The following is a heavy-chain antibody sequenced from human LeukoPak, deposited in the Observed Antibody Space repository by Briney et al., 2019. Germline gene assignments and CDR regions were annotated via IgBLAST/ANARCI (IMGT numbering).Heavy chain of an antibody. J-gene: IGHJ4*02. CDR1: GFTFSSYW. Sequence: GGSLRLSSAASGFTFSSYWMSWVRQAPGKGLEWVANIKQDGSEKYYVDSVKGRFTISRDNAKNSLYLQMNSLRAEDTAVYYCAKGPTIPPYYPSGSYYETKAQFDVWGQGTLVTVSS. CDR2: IKQDGSEK. V-gene: IGHV3-7*01. CDR3: AKGPTIPPYYPSGSYYETKAQFDV. D-gene: IGHD3-10*01.